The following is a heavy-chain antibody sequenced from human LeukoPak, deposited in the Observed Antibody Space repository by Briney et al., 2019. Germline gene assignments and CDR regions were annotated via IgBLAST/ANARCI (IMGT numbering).Heavy chain of an antibody. CDR3: AKDSAACGYCGGVSCSLCGFDN. V-gene: IGHV3-23*01. Sequence: GGSLRLSCAAAGFIFTSYAMGWVRQAPGKGLEWVAGISGSGGSTYYASSVNGPFSISKDSSVTLFLQMNSLSAEDTSVYFCAKDSAACGYCGGVSCSLCGFDNWGQGTLVTVSS. J-gene: IGHJ4*02. CDR1: GFIFTSYA. CDR2: ISGSGGST. D-gene: IGHD2-15*01.